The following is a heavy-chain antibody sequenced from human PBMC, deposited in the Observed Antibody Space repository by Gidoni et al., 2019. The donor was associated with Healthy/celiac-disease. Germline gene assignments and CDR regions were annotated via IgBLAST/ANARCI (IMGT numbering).Heavy chain of an antibody. D-gene: IGHD4-17*01. CDR2: ISAYNGNT. CDR1: GYTFTSYG. CDR3: ARITVTTNWFDP. Sequence: KPGASVKVSCKASGYTFTSYGSSWVRQAPGQGLEWMGWISAYNGNTNYAQKLQGRVTMTTDTSTSTAYLELRSLRSDDTAVYYCARITVTTNWFDPWGQGTLVTVSS. V-gene: IGHV1-18*01. J-gene: IGHJ5*02.